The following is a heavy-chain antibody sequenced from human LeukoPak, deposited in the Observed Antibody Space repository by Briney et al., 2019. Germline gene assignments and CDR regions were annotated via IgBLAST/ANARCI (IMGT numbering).Heavy chain of an antibody. D-gene: IGHD3-10*01. CDR2: ISGSGGST. Sequence: PGGSLRLSCVASGFTFSSYAMSWVRQAPGKGLEWVSAISGSGGSTYYADSVKGRFTISRDNSKNTLYLQMNSLRAEDTAVYYCAKEREYGSGSYYDYWGQGTLVTVSS. V-gene: IGHV3-23*01. CDR3: AKEREYGSGSYYDY. CDR1: GFTFSSYA. J-gene: IGHJ4*02.